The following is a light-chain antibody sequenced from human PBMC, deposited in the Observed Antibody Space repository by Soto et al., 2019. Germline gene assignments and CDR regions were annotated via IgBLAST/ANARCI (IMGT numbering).Light chain of an antibody. CDR3: SSYTSSSILV. CDR2: EVS. J-gene: IGLJ1*01. V-gene: IGLV2-14*02. CDR1: SSDFGSYKF. Sequence: QSVLTQPASVSGSPGQSVTISCTGTSSDFGSYKFVSWYQHHPGTVPKVMIYEVSDRPSGVSNRFSGSKSGNTASLTISGLQAEDEADYYCSSYTSSSILVFGTGTKVTVL.